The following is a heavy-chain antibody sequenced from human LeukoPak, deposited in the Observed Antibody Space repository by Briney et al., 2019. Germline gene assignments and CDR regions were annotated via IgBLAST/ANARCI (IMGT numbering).Heavy chain of an antibody. V-gene: IGHV5-51*01. Sequence: NPGESLKISCKGSGYSFTSYWIGGVRQMPGKGLEWMGIIYPGDSDTRYSPSFQGQVTISADKSISTAYLQWSSLKASDTAMYYCARCQGDMLLADYFDYWGQGTPVTVSS. CDR3: ARCQGDMLLADYFDY. CDR2: IYPGDSDT. CDR1: GYSFTSYW. J-gene: IGHJ4*02. D-gene: IGHD4/OR15-4a*01.